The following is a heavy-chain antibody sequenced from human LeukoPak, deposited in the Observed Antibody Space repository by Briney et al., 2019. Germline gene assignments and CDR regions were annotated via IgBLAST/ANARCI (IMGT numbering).Heavy chain of an antibody. CDR2: ITAYGDGT. D-gene: IGHD3-22*01. CDR1: EFTFEDFA. Sequence: TGGSLRLSCAASEFTFEDFAMHWVRQAPGKGLEWVSFITAYGDGTYYADSVRGRFTISRDNSKNALCLQMNSLKTDDTAFYFCVRDFYDSSAYYLDHWGQGTLVTVSS. J-gene: IGHJ4*02. CDR3: VRDFYDSSAYYLDH. V-gene: IGHV3-43*02.